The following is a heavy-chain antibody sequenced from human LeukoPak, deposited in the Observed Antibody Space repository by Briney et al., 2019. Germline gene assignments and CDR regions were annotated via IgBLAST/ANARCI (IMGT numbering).Heavy chain of an antibody. CDR2: ISGHGGP. D-gene: IGHD1-14*01. CDR1: GFTFITYT. Sequence: PGGSLRLSCAASGFTFITYTMAWVRQAPGGGLEWVSGISGHGGPYYADSVRGRFAISRDNSKSTLYLEMNSLRVEDTAVYYCAKDFGRNLGEPGSWGRGTLVIVSS. J-gene: IGHJ5*02. V-gene: IGHV3-23*01. CDR3: AKDFGRNLGEPGS.